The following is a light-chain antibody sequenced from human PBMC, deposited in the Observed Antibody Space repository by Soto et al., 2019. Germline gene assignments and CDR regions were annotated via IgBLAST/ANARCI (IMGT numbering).Light chain of an antibody. CDR2: DAS. Sequence: EIVLTQSPATLSLSPGERATLSCRASQSVGSSLAWYQQKPGQAPRLLIYDASTRATGIPARFSGSGSGTDFALTISCLEAEYFAVYYCQQRTNWPLTFGGGTKVEIK. CDR3: QQRTNWPLT. CDR1: QSVGSS. V-gene: IGKV3-11*01. J-gene: IGKJ4*01.